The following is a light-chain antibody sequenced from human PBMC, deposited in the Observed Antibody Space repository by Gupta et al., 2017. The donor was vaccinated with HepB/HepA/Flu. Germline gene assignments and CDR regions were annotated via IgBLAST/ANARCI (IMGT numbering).Light chain of an antibody. V-gene: IGKV3-20*01. J-gene: IGKJ4*01. CDR3: QHEGSSSIT. CDR1: QSVSSSY. Sequence: EIVLTQSPGTLSLSPGERATLSCRASQSVSSSYLAWYQQKPGQAPRLLIYGASSRANGIPDRFSGSGYGTEFTLTISRREPEDFAVYYCQHEGSSSITFGRGTXVEIK. CDR2: GAS.